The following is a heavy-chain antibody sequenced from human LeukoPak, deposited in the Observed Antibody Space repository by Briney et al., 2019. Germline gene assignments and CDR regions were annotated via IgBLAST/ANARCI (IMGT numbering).Heavy chain of an antibody. CDR1: GFTFSSYA. CDR2: INSKGDRT. J-gene: IGHJ4*02. Sequence: GGSLRLSCAASGFTFSSYAMHWVRQAPGKGLESVSDINSKGDRTYYANSVKGRFTISRDNSKNTLYLQMNSLRAEDTAIYYCARQKDGDSYFFDYWGQGTLVTVSS. D-gene: IGHD4-17*01. CDR3: ARQKDGDSYFFDY. V-gene: IGHV3-64*01.